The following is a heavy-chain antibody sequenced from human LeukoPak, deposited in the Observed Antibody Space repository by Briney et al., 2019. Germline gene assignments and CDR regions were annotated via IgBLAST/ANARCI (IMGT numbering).Heavy chain of an antibody. D-gene: IGHD6-13*01. Sequence: GASVKDSCTASGYTLSDFYMHWVRQAPGHGLEWMGWTRGDTGDSGAAQKFQGRVTMTRDTSTNTAYMELTGLRFDDTAMYYCARVRGNSCDFWGQGTLVTVSS. CDR3: ARVRGNSCDF. J-gene: IGHJ4*02. CDR1: GYTLSDFY. CDR2: TRGDTGDS. V-gene: IGHV1-2*02.